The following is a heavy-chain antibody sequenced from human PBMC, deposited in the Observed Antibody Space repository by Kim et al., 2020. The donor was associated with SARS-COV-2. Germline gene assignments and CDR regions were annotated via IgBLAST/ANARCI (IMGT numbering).Heavy chain of an antibody. CDR2: IYYSGST. Sequence: SETLSLTCTVSGGSISSYYWSWIRQPPGKGLEWIGYIYYSGSTNYNPSLKSRVTISVDTSKNQFSLKLSSVTAADTAVYYCARALRYFDWRITGDWFDPWGQGTLVTVSS. V-gene: IGHV4-59*13. CDR3: ARALRYFDWRITGDWFDP. D-gene: IGHD3-9*01. J-gene: IGHJ5*02. CDR1: GGSISSYY.